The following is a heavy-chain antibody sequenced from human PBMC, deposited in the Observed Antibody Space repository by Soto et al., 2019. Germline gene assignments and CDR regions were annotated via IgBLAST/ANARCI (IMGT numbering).Heavy chain of an antibody. CDR3: ARQGFGPLHGLVDV. D-gene: IGHD3-10*01. CDR1: GGSISSYY. J-gene: IGHJ6*02. V-gene: IGHV4-59*08. Sequence: QVQLQESGPGLVKPSETLSLSCTVSGGSISSYYWSWFRQSPGKRMEWIGYVHHSWGSSYNPSLQXXVXXSPGASKSQFSLKVTSVTATDTAVYYCARQGFGPLHGLVDVWGQGTTVTVSS. CDR2: VHHSWGS.